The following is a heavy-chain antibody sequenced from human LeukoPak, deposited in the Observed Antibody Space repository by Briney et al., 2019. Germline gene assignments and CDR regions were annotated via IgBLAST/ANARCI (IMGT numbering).Heavy chain of an antibody. CDR1: GFSFSTSG. D-gene: IGHD6-6*01. CDR3: VRALGSSSADY. V-gene: IGHV3-7*01. Sequence: GGSLRLSCAASGFSFSTSGMYWVRQAPGKGLEWVVNIKQDGSEKYYVDSVVGRFTISRDNAKNSLSLRMNSLRGEDTAVYYCVRALGSSSADYWGQGTLVTVSS. J-gene: IGHJ4*02. CDR2: IKQDGSEK.